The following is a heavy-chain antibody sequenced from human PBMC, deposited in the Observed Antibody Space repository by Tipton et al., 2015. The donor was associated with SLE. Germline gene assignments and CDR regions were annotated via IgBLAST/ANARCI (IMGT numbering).Heavy chain of an antibody. CDR3: ARMGYSQFQLSFFDS. J-gene: IGHJ4*02. CDR2: IYYSGST. Sequence: LRLSCTVSGGSISSSSYYWGWIRQPPGKGLEWIGSIYYSGSTYYNPSLKSRLTISLDTSKNHFSLRLTSVTAADTAAYYCARMGYSQFQLSFFDSWGQGTLVTVSS. V-gene: IGHV4-39*07. D-gene: IGHD2-2*01. CDR1: GGSISSSSYY.